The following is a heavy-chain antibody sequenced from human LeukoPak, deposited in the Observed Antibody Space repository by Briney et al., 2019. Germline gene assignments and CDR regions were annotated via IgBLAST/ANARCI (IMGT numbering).Heavy chain of an antibody. CDR2: TSGSGGST. D-gene: IGHD3-22*01. Sequence: GGSLRLSCAASGFTFSSYAMRWVRQAPGKGLEWVSATSGSGGSTYYADSVKGRFTISRDNSKNTLYLQMNSLRAEDTAVYYCAKDQYGYESRVPTPIDYWGQGTLVTVSS. CDR1: GFTFSSYA. CDR3: AKDQYGYESRVPTPIDY. J-gene: IGHJ4*02. V-gene: IGHV3-23*01.